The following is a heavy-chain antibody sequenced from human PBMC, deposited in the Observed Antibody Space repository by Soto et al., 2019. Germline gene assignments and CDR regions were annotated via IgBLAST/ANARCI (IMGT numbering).Heavy chain of an antibody. D-gene: IGHD2-21*02. CDR2: IDPSDSYT. CDR3: ARGGHVVVVTAALDY. CDR1: GYSFTSYW. Sequence: GESLKISCKGSGYSFTSYWISWVRQMPGKGLEWMGRIDPSDSYTNYSPSFQGHVTISADKSISTAYLQWSSLKASDTAIYYCARGGHVVVVTAALDYWGQGTLVTVSS. J-gene: IGHJ4*02. V-gene: IGHV5-10-1*01.